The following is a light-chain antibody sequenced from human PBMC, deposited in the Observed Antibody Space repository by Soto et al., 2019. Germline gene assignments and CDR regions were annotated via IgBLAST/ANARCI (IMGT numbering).Light chain of an antibody. V-gene: IGKV1-33*01. J-gene: IGKJ2*01. Sequence: DIQMTQSPSSLSASVGDRVTITCQASQGRSNYLNWYQKKPGKAPKLLIYDASNLQSGVPSRFSGSRSGTDFIFTISSQQPEDIATYYSQQYDNLPGYTFGQGTKLEIK. CDR3: QQYDNLPGYT. CDR2: DAS. CDR1: QGRSNY.